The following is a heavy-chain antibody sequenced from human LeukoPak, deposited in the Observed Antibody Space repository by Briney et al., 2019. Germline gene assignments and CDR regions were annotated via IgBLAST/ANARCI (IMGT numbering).Heavy chain of an antibody. CDR2: IKQDGSEK. CDR3: ARAAYYDSSGYWGYYFDY. Sequence: PGGSLRFSCAASGFTFSGYWMSWVRQAPGKGLEWVANIKQDGSEKYYVDSVKGRFTISRDNARNSLSLQMNSLRGEDTAVYYCARAAYYDSSGYWGYYFDYWGQGTLVTVSS. V-gene: IGHV3-7*01. CDR1: GFTFSGYW. J-gene: IGHJ4*02. D-gene: IGHD3-22*01.